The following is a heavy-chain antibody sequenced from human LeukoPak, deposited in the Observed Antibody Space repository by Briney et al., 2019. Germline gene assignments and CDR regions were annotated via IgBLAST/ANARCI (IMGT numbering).Heavy chain of an antibody. V-gene: IGHV4-34*01. Sequence: PSETLSLTCAVCGGSFSGYYWSWIRQPPGKGLEWIGEINHSGSTNYNPSLKSRVTISVDTSKNQFSLKLSSVTAADTAVYYCARGGVASGSFDYWGQGTLVTVSS. J-gene: IGHJ4*02. CDR1: GGSFSGYY. CDR3: ARGGVASGSFDY. CDR2: INHSGST. D-gene: IGHD3-10*01.